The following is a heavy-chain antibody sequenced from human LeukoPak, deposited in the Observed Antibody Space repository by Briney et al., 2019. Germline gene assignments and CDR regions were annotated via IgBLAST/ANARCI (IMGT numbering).Heavy chain of an antibody. CDR3: AKETSSSFDY. Sequence: GGSLRLSCAAPGFTFSSYAMNWVRQAPGKGLEWVSGISNSGGSTYYADSVKGRFTISRDNSENTLYLQMNSLRAEDTAVYYCAKETSSSFDYWGQGTLVTVSS. J-gene: IGHJ4*02. V-gene: IGHV3-23*01. CDR2: ISNSGGST. CDR1: GFTFSSYA. D-gene: IGHD6-6*01.